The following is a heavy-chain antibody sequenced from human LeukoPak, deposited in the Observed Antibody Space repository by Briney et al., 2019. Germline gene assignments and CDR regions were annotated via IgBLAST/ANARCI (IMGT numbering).Heavy chain of an antibody. CDR1: GYSFTSYW. CDR2: IYPGESDT. V-gene: IGHV5-51*01. Sequence: GESLKISCKGSGYSFTSYWIGWGGRLPGKGVEWMGIIYPGESDTRYSPSFQGQVTISADKSTSTAYMQWSSLKASDTAMYYCARQSGSSGFDPGIDYWGQGTLVTVSS. CDR3: ARQSGSSGFDPGIDY. J-gene: IGHJ4*02. D-gene: IGHD3-10*01.